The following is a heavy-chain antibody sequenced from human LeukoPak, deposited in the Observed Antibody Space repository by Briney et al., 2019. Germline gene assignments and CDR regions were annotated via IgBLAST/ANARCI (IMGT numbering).Heavy chain of an antibody. CDR1: GGAFSSYA. CDR2: IIPIFGTA. CDR3: ARELAVAGPNWFDP. Sequence: SVKVSCKASGGAFSSYAISWVRQAPGQGLEWMGGIIPIFGTANYAQKFQGRVTITADESTSTAYMELSSLRSEDTAVYYCARELAVAGPNWFDPWGQGTLVTVSS. V-gene: IGHV1-69*13. D-gene: IGHD6-19*01. J-gene: IGHJ5*02.